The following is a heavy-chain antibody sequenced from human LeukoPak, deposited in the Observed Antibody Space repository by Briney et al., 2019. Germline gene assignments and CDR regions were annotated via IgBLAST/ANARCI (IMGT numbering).Heavy chain of an antibody. CDR2: ISSSGSTI. CDR1: GFTFSDYY. D-gene: IGHD2-15*01. V-gene: IGHV3-11*01. Sequence: GGSLRLSCAASGFTFSDYYMSWIRQAPGKGLEWVSYISSSGSTIYYADSVKGRFTISRDNAKNSLYPQMNSLRAEDTAVYYCARAYPKRYCSGGSCQQNWFDPWGQGTLVTVSS. J-gene: IGHJ5*02. CDR3: ARAYPKRYCSGGSCQQNWFDP.